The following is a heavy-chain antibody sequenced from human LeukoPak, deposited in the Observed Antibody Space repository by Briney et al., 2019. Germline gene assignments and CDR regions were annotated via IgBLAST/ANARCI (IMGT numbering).Heavy chain of an antibody. CDR3: ARHRKNYYDSSGYRFDDY. CDR2: IYYSGST. V-gene: IGHV4-59*08. Sequence: PSETLSLTCTVSGGSISSYYWSWIRQPPGKGLEWIGYIYYSGSTNYNPSLKSRVTISVDTSKNQFSLKLSSVTAADTAVYYCARHRKNYYDSSGYRFDDYWGQGTLVTVSS. CDR1: GGSISSYY. J-gene: IGHJ4*02. D-gene: IGHD3-22*01.